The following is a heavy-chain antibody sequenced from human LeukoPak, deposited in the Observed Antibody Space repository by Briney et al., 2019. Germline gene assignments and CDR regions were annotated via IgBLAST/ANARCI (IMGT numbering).Heavy chain of an antibody. V-gene: IGHV3-30*03. CDR3: AREAWGSGWDRDFDY. CDR1: GFTFSSYG. Sequence: GGSLRLSCAASGFTFSSYGMHWVRQAPGKGLEWVAVISYDGSNKYYADSVKGRFTISRDNSKNTLYLQMNSLRAEDTAVYYCAREAWGSGWDRDFDYWGQGTLVTVSS. CDR2: ISYDGSNK. J-gene: IGHJ4*02. D-gene: IGHD6-19*01.